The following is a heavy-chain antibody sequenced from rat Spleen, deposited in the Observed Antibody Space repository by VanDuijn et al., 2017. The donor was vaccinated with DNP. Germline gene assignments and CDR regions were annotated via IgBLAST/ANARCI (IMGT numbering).Heavy chain of an antibody. CDR1: GFTFSYYG. Sequence: EVQLVESGGGLVQPGRSLKLSCAASGFTFSYYGMAWVRQTPMKGLEWVASISTGSGNTYYRDSVKGRFTISRDNAKSTLYLQMDSLRSEDTATYYCAGRPPPTRGPFDYWGQGVTVTVSS. CDR2: ISTGSGNT. D-gene: IGHD1-4*01. V-gene: IGHV5S14*01. CDR3: AGRPPPTRGPFDY. J-gene: IGHJ2*01.